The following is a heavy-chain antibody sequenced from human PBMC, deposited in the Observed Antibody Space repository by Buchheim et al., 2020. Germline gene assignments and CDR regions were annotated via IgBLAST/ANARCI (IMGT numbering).Heavy chain of an antibody. CDR3: ARDWTYYDSSGYSDY. CDR2: IKQDGSEK. Sequence: EVQLVESGGGLVQPGGSLRLSCATSGFTFSSYWMSWVRQAPGKGLEWVANIKQDGSEKYYVDSLKGRFTISSDNAKNSTYMQMNSLRAEDTAVYYCARDWTYYDSSGYSDYWGQGTL. D-gene: IGHD3-22*01. V-gene: IGHV3-7*01. J-gene: IGHJ4*02. CDR1: GFTFSSYW.